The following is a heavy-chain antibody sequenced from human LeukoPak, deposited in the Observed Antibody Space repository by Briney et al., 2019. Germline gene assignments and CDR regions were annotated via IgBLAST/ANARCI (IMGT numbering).Heavy chain of an antibody. CDR3: ARGGYSYGQMGPAGLYYYYYYYMDV. Sequence: GASVKVSCKASGGTFSSYAISWVRQAPGQGLEWMGGIIPIFGTANYAQKFQGRVTITTDESTSTAYMELSSLRSEDTAVYYCARGGYSYGQMGPAGLYYYYYYYMDVWGQGTTVTVSS. CDR1: GGTFSSYA. V-gene: IGHV1-69*05. CDR2: IIPIFGTA. D-gene: IGHD5-18*01. J-gene: IGHJ6*03.